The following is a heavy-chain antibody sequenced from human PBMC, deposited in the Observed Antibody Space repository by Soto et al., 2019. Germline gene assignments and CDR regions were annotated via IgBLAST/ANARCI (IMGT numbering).Heavy chain of an antibody. CDR2: IYPGDSNT. D-gene: IGHD3-9*01. V-gene: IGHV5-51*01. Sequence: VAAQKVSGKGSRERCTTYWMGWVSQMPGKGLEWMGLIYPGDSNTNYSPSFQGHVTISADKSISTAYLQWSSLKASDTAMYYCARQYDTGSDYWGQGTLVTVSS. CDR3: ARQYDTGSDY. CDR1: RERCTTYW. J-gene: IGHJ4*02.